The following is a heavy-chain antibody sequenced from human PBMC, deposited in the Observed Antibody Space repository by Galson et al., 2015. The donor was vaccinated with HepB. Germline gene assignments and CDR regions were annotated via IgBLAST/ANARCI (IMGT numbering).Heavy chain of an antibody. V-gene: IGHV1-8*01. CDR1: GYTFTSYD. CDR3: ARGGITIFGVANYYMDV. J-gene: IGHJ6*03. CDR2: MNPNSGNT. D-gene: IGHD3-3*01. Sequence: SVKVSCKASGYTFTSYDINWVRQATGQGLEWMGWMNPNSGNTGYAQKFQGRVTMTRNTSISTAYMELSSLRSEDTAVYYCARGGITIFGVANYYMDVWGKGTTVTVSS.